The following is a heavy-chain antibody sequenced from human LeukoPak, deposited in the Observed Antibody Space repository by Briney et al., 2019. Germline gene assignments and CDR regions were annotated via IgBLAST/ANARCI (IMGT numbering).Heavy chain of an antibody. CDR2: IIHSGGT. D-gene: IGHD6-19*01. CDR3: ARGPLAFRRVAGIFS. CDR1: GGSFNGYS. Sequence: SETLSLTCAVSGGSFNGYSYTWIRQPPGKGLEWIGEIIHSGGTSYNPSLKSRLTISVDTSRKQFSLKPTSVTAADTALYFCARGPLAFRRVAGIFSWGRGTQVTVSS. V-gene: IGHV4-34*12. J-gene: IGHJ5*02.